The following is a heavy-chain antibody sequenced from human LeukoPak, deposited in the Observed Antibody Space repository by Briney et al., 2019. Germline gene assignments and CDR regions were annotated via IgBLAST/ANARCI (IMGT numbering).Heavy chain of an antibody. CDR2: IYYSGST. Sequence: SETLSLTCTVSGGSISSSSYYWGSIRQPPGKGLEWIGSIYYSGSTYYNPSLKSRVTIFVDTSKNQFSLKLSSVTGADTAVYYCAGTMVRGVIGAFDIWGQGTMVTVSS. D-gene: IGHD3-10*01. CDR3: AGTMVRGVIGAFDI. CDR1: GGSISSSSYY. J-gene: IGHJ3*02. V-gene: IGHV4-39*01.